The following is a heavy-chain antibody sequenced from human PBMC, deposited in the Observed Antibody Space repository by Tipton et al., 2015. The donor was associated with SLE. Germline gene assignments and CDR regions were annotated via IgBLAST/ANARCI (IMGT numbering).Heavy chain of an antibody. CDR1: GGSISSSSYY. V-gene: IGHV4-39*07. CDR2: IYYSGST. CDR3: AKDYNHDNADYN. Sequence: TLSLTCTVSGGSISSSSYYWGWIRQPPGKGLEWFGSIYYSGSTYYNPSLKSRVTISVDKSKNQFSLKLSSVTVADTAVYYCAKDYNHDNADYNWGQGTLVTVSS. D-gene: IGHD4-17*01. J-gene: IGHJ4*02.